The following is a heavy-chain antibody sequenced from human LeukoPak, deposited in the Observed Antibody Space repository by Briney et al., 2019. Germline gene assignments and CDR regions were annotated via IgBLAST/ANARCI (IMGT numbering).Heavy chain of an antibody. CDR1: GFTFSSFT. V-gene: IGHV3-23*01. J-gene: IGHJ4*02. Sequence: GGSLRLSCAASGFTFSSFTMTWVRQAPGKGLEWVSTIGGSGASTYYAGSVKGRFTISRDNSKNTMLLQMYSLRPEDTALYYCAKDMGSGWYRANFDYWGRGTLVTVSS. D-gene: IGHD6-19*01. CDR2: IGGSGAST. CDR3: AKDMGSGWYRANFDY.